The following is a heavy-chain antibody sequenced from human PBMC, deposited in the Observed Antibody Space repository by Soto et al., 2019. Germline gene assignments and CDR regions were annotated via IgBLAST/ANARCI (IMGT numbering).Heavy chain of an antibody. J-gene: IGHJ4*02. V-gene: IGHV3-11*01. CDR2: IGSRGSPI. CDR1: GFTFSDYF. D-gene: IGHD6-6*01. Sequence: VHLVDSGGGLVKPGGSLRLSCAASGFTFSDYFMTWIRQAPGKGLEWVSYIGSRGSPIYYVDSVKGRFTISRDNAKDSLYLHMNSLRAEDTAVYYCARVSSSSLFDYWGQGTRVTVSS. CDR3: ARVSSSSLFDY.